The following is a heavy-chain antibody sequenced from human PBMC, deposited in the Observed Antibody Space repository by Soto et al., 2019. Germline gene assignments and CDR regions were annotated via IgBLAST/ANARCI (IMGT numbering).Heavy chain of an antibody. CDR1: GGSISSSSYY. D-gene: IGHD3-10*01. J-gene: IGHJ6*02. CDR3: ARRRDGSGSYFPSVYYYGTDV. CDR2: IYYSGST. V-gene: IGHV4-39*01. Sequence: SETLSLTCTVSGGSISSSSYYWGWIRQPPGKGLEWIGSIYYSGSTYYNPSLKSRVTISVDTSKNQFSLKLSSVTAADTAVYYCARRRDGSGSYFPSVYYYGTDVWGQGTTVT.